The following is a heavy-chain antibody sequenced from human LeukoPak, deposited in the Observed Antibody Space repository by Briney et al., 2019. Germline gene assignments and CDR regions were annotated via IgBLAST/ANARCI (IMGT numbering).Heavy chain of an antibody. CDR3: ARAGETYYYDSSGYSPLDY. CDR2: IYPGDSDT. Sequence: GESLKISCKGSGYSFTSYWIGWVRQMPGEGLEWMGIIYPGDSDTRYSPSFQGQVTISADKSISTAYLQWSSLKASDTAMYYCARAGETYYYDSSGYSPLDYWGQGTLVTVSS. J-gene: IGHJ4*02. V-gene: IGHV5-51*01. D-gene: IGHD3-22*01. CDR1: GYSFTSYW.